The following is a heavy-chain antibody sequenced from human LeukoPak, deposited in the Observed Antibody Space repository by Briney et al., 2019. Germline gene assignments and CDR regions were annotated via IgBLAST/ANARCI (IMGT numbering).Heavy chain of an antibody. Sequence: SETLSLTCAVYGGSFSGYYWSWIRQPPGKGLEWIGEINHSGSTNYNPSLKSRVTISVDTSKNQFSLKLSSVTAADTAVYYCSCGPLKALGYWGQGTLVTVSS. J-gene: IGHJ4*02. CDR1: GGSFSGYY. D-gene: IGHD2-21*01. CDR3: SCGPLKALGY. V-gene: IGHV4-34*01. CDR2: INHSGST.